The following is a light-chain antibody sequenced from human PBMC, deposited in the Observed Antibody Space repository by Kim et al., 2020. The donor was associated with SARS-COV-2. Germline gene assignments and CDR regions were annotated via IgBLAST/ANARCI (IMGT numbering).Light chain of an antibody. Sequence: VSVSPGQTASITCSGDKLGDKYACWYQQKPGQSPVLVIYQDSKRPSGIPERFSGSNSGNTATLTISGTQAMDEADYYCQAWGSSIRVFGGGTKLTVL. CDR2: QDS. V-gene: IGLV3-1*01. CDR1: KLGDKY. CDR3: QAWGSSIRV. J-gene: IGLJ3*02.